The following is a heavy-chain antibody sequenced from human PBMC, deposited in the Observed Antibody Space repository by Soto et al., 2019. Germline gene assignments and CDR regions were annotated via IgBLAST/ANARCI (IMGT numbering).Heavy chain of an antibody. V-gene: IGHV3-30*18. J-gene: IGHJ2*01. CDR3: AKGLAYCGGDCYSHFDL. CDR1: GFTFSSYG. Sequence: PGGSLRLSCAASGFTFSSYGMHWVRQAPGKGLEWVAVISYDGSNKYYADSVKGRFTISRDNSKNTLYLQMNSLRAEDTAVYYCAKGLAYCGGDCYSHFDLWGRGTLVTVS. CDR2: ISYDGSNK. D-gene: IGHD2-21*02.